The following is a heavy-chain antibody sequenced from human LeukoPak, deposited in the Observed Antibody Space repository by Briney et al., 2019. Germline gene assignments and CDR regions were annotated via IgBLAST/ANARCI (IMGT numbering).Heavy chain of an antibody. Sequence: GGSLRLSCAASGFTLSSYGMNWVRQASGKGLDWVSYISSRSTTIYYADSVKGRFTISRDNAKNSLYLQMNSLRAEDTAVYYCAREPYSYGFDYWGQGTLVTVSS. V-gene: IGHV3-48*01. CDR3: AREPYSYGFDY. J-gene: IGHJ4*02. CDR2: ISSRSTTI. D-gene: IGHD5-18*01. CDR1: GFTLSSYG.